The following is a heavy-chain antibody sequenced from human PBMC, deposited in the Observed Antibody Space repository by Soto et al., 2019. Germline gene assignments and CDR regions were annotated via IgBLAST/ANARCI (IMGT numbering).Heavy chain of an antibody. CDR2: IWHDGNNK. J-gene: IGHJ6*02. CDR1: GFTFSNYG. CDR3: ASDLVGASDSYGLDV. V-gene: IGHV3-33*01. Sequence: QLGGSLRLSCAASGFTFSNYGMHWVRQAPGKGLEWVAIIWHDGNNKYYADSVRGRFIISRDNSKNRLYLQMNSLRAEDTAVYYCASDLVGASDSYGLDVWGQGTPVTVSS. D-gene: IGHD1-26*01.